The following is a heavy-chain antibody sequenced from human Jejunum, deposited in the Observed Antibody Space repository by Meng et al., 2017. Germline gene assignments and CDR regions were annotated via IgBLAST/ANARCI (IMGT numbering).Heavy chain of an antibody. CDR2: IFYSGTT. D-gene: IGHD6-13*01. Sequence: LHRQDSGPGRFKPSETLSLTCAVSGGSITTAGYSWGWIRQSPGKGLEWIGSIFYSGTTYYNPSLKSRVTISIDTSKNQFSLKMNSVTAADTAVYYCARDTAGFGPWGQGTLVTVSS. J-gene: IGHJ5*02. CDR1: GGSITTAGYS. CDR3: ARDTAGFGP. V-gene: IGHV4-39*07.